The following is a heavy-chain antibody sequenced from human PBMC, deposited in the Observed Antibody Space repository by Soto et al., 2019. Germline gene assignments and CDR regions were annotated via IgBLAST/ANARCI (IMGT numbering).Heavy chain of an antibody. D-gene: IGHD3-3*01. V-gene: IGHV4-39*01. Sequence: SATLSLTCTVSGGSISSSSYYWGWIRQPPGKGLEWIGSIYYSGSTYYNPSLKSRVTISVDTSKNQFSLKLSSVTAADTAVYYCARQFSLYYDFWSGFDPWGQGTLVTVSS. J-gene: IGHJ5*02. CDR2: IYYSGST. CDR1: GGSISSSSYY. CDR3: ARQFSLYYDFWSGFDP.